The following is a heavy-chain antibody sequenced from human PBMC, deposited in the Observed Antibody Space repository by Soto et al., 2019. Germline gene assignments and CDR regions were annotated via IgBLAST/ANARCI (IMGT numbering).Heavy chain of an antibody. CDR1: GFTFSSYS. Sequence: EVQLVESGGGLVKPGGSLRLSCAASGFTFSSYSMNWVRQAPGKGLEWVSCISSGSTHIYYADSVKGRFTISRDDAKNSLYLHMNSLRVEDTAVYYWARGVATIHDWYLDLWGRGTLVTVSS. V-gene: IGHV3-21*01. CDR2: ISSGSTHI. CDR3: ARGVATIHDWYLDL. D-gene: IGHD5-12*01. J-gene: IGHJ2*01.